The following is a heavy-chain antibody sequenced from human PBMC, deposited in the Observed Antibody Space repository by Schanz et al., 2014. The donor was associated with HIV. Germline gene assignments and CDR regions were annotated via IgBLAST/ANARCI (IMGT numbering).Heavy chain of an antibody. D-gene: IGHD3-10*01. CDR1: GLTFNSFG. J-gene: IGHJ5*02. CDR2: ISYDAVNK. CDR3: ARDALPSSVRGMISNWFDP. Sequence: QVDLVESGGGVVQPGRSLRLSCTASGLTFNSFGIHWVRQAPGKGLEWVAVISYDAVNKFYADSVQGRFTISRDDSKNTVSLQMDDLRDEDTALYYCARDALPSSVRGMISNWFDPWGQGTLVTVSS. V-gene: IGHV3-30*03.